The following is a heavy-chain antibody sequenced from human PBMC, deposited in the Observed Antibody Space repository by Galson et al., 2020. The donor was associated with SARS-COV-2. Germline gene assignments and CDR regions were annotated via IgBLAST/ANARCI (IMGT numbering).Heavy chain of an antibody. CDR2: INESGKT. D-gene: IGHD3-16*01. V-gene: IGHV4-34*01. CDR3: ARSVWGADYFQH. J-gene: IGHJ1*01. CDR1: GGSLTDYY. Sequence: SETLSLTCDVYGGSLTDYYWNWIRQSPGKGLEWIGEINESGKTKYNPSLENRVTLSVDTSRNQISLKLTSVTAADTAVYFCARSVWGADYFQHWGQGSLVTVSS.